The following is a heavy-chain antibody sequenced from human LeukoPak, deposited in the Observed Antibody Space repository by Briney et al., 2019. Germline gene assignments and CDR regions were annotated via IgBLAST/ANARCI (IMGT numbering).Heavy chain of an antibody. CDR3: ARGPRLYDILTGYSYPYYYYYMDV. Sequence: GGSLRLSCAASGFSFDDYGMSWVRQAPGKGLEWVSGINWNGGSTGYADSVKGRFTISRDNAKNSLYLQMNSLRAEDTALYYCARGPRLYDILTGYSYPYYYYYMDVWGKGTTVTVSS. D-gene: IGHD3-9*01. CDR1: GFSFDDYG. CDR2: INWNGGST. V-gene: IGHV3-20*04. J-gene: IGHJ6*03.